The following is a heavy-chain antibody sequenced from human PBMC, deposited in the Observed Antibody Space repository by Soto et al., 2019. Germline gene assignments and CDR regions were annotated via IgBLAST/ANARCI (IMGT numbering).Heavy chain of an antibody. CDR3: ARGGYNYGYYFDY. D-gene: IGHD5-18*01. CDR2: ISWNGGSI. J-gene: IGHJ4*02. Sequence: EVQLVESGGGLVQPGRSLKLSCAASGFTFDDYAMHWVRQTPGKGLEWVSGISWNGGSIGHADSVKGRFTISRDNAKNSLYLQMNSLRTEDTALYYCARGGYNYGYYFDYWGQGILVTVSS. V-gene: IGHV3-9*01. CDR1: GFTFDDYA.